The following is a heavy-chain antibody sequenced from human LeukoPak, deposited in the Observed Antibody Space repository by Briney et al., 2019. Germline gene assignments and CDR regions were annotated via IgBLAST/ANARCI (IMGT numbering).Heavy chain of an antibody. Sequence: GGSLRLSCAASGFTFSSYAMSWVRQAPGKGLEWVSAISGSGGSTYYADSVKGRFTISRDNSKNTLYLQMNSLRAEDTAVYYCAKSMGIVVVPAAIARPPFDYWGQGTLVTVSS. J-gene: IGHJ4*02. CDR1: GFTFSSYA. CDR3: AKSMGIVVVPAAIARPPFDY. CDR2: ISGSGGST. D-gene: IGHD2-2*02. V-gene: IGHV3-23*01.